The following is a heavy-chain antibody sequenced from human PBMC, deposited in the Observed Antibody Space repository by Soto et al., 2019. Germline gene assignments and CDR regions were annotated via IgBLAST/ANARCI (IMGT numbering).Heavy chain of an antibody. J-gene: IGHJ4*02. Sequence: EVQLLESGGGFVQPGGSLRLSCAASGFTFSSYAMSWVRQAPGKGLEWVSAVSASGGTTYYADSVQGRFTISRDNXXXXXXXXXXXXXXXXXXXXXXXXXXXXXXXXGFDYWGQGTLVTVSS. CDR2: VSASGGTT. CDR1: GFTFSSYA. V-gene: IGHV3-23*01. CDR3: XXXXXXXXXXGFDY.